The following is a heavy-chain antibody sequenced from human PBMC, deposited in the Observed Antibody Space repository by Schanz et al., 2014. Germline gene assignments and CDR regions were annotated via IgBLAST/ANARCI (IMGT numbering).Heavy chain of an antibody. V-gene: IGHV1-2*06. CDR2: INPNSGGT. CDR1: GHPFTAYY. D-gene: IGHD1-20*01. J-gene: IGHJ3*02. Sequence: QVQLVQSGAEVKKPGASVKVSCKASGHPFTAYYMHWVRQAPGQGLEWMGRINPNSGGTNYAQKFQGRVTMTRDTSSSTGYMELSRLTSDDTAVYYCARGSNITGATTTFEIWGQGTMVTVSS. CDR3: ARGSNITGATTTFEI.